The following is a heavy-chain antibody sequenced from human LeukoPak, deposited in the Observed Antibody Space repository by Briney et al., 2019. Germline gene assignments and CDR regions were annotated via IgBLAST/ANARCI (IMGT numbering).Heavy chain of an antibody. Sequence: PGGSLRLSCAASGFTVSSNYMTWVRQAPGKGLEWVSVIYDGGSTYYADSVKGRFTISRDNSKNTLYLQMNSLRAEDTAVYYCASSRYFDWLDLDYWGQGTLVTVSS. V-gene: IGHV3-53*01. CDR3: ASSRYFDWLDLDY. CDR1: GFTVSSNY. D-gene: IGHD3-9*01. CDR2: IYDGGST. J-gene: IGHJ4*02.